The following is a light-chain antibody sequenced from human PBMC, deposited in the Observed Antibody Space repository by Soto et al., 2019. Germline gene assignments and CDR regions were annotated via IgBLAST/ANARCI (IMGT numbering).Light chain of an antibody. CDR2: AAS. J-gene: IGKJ3*01. Sequence: DIQMTQSPSSLSASVGDRVTITCRASQSISNYLNWYQQKPGKAPNLLIYAASSLQSGVPSRFSGSVSGTDFTLTISSLQPEVFSTYFCQQSYTTPFTFGPGTTVDI. CDR3: QQSYTTPFT. V-gene: IGKV1-39*01. CDR1: QSISNY.